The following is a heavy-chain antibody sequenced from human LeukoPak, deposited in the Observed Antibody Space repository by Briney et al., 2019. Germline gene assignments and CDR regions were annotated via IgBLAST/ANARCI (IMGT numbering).Heavy chain of an antibody. Sequence: GGSLRLSCAASGFTFSSYWMSWVRQAPGKGLEWVANIKQDGSEKYYVDSVKGGFTISRDNSKNTLYLQMNSLRAEDTAVYYCAKDPNGDYIGAFDIWGQGTMVTVSS. D-gene: IGHD4-17*01. J-gene: IGHJ3*02. CDR2: IKQDGSEK. CDR1: GFTFSSYW. CDR3: AKDPNGDYIGAFDI. V-gene: IGHV3-7*03.